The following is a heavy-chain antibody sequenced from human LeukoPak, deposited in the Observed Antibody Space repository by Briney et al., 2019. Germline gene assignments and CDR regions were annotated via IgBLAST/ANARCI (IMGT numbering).Heavy chain of an antibody. CDR1: GYTFTSYY. CDR2: INPSGGST. Sequence: GASVKVSCKASGYTFTSYYMHWVRQGPGQGLEWMGIINPSGGSTRYAQKFQGRVTMTRDTSTSTVYMELSSLRSEDTAGYYCAKDLAGVISVFAFDIWGQGTMVTVSS. V-gene: IGHV1-46*01. J-gene: IGHJ3*02. D-gene: IGHD3-10*01. CDR3: AKDLAGVISVFAFDI.